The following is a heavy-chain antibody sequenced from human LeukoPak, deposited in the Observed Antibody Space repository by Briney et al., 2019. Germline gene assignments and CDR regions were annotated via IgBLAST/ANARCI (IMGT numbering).Heavy chain of an antibody. Sequence: SETLSLTCTVSGGSIISYYWSWIRQPPGKGLEWIGYIYYSGSTNYNPSLKSRVTISVDTSKNQFSLKLSSVTAADTAVYYCARGGGSLFDYWGQGTLVTVSS. CDR3: ARGGGSLFDY. V-gene: IGHV4-59*01. D-gene: IGHD3-16*01. CDR2: IYYSGST. CDR1: GGSIISYY. J-gene: IGHJ4*02.